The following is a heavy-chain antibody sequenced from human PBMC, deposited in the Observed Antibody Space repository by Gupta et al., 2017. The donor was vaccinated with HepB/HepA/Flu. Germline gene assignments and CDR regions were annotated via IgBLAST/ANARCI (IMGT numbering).Heavy chain of an antibody. CDR1: GGSFSGYY. Sequence: QVQLQQLGAGLLKPSETLSLPCAVYGGSFSGYYWSWIRHPPGKGLEWIGEINHSGRTNYNPSLKSRVTISVDTSKNQFSLKLSSVTAADTAVYYCARDAVGPPNYYYMDVWGKGTTVTVSS. J-gene: IGHJ6*03. CDR3: ARDAVGPPNYYYMDV. CDR2: INHSGRT. V-gene: IGHV4-34*01.